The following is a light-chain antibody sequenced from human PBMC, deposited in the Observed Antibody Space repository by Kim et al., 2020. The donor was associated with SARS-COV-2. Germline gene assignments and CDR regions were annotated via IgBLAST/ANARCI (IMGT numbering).Light chain of an antibody. J-gene: IGKJ5*01. Sequence: SGSPGESGTLSGRASQSIINNLAWYQQKPGQAPRLLISGASTRATGIPARFSCSGSGTEFTLTINNLQSEDFALYYCQQYNSWLITFGQGTRLEIK. CDR2: GAS. CDR1: QSIINN. CDR3: QQYNSWLIT. V-gene: IGKV3-15*01.